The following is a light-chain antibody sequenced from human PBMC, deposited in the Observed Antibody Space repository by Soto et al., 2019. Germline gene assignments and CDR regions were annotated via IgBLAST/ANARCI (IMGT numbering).Light chain of an antibody. CDR3: QQYNNWPPLT. Sequence: EIVLTQSPAILSLSPGERASLSCRASQSVSSYLAWYQQKPGQAPRLLIYDASTRATGIPARFSGSGSGTEFTLTISSLQSEDFAVYYCQQYNNWPPLTFGGGTKVDIK. CDR2: DAS. V-gene: IGKV3-15*01. J-gene: IGKJ4*01. CDR1: QSVSSY.